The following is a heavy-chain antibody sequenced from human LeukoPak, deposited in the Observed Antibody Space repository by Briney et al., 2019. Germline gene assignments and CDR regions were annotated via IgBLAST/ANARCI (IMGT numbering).Heavy chain of an antibody. CDR3: ARDIGSGSYY. V-gene: IGHV1-2*02. CDR2: INPNSGDT. CDR1: GYSFTSYG. D-gene: IGHD3-10*01. J-gene: IGHJ4*02. Sequence: GASVKVSCKTSGYSFTSYGINWVRQAPGQGLEWVGWINPNSGDTNYAQKFQGRVTMTRDTSINTAYMELSRLRSDDTAVYYCARDIGSGSYYWGQGTLVTVSS.